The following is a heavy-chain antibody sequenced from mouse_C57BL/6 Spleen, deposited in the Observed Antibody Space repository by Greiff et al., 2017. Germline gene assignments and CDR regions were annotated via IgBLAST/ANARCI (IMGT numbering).Heavy chain of an antibody. D-gene: IGHD3-3*01. CDR3: ARRDSPYYFDY. Sequence: QVQLQQSGAELVKPGASVKISCQASGYAFSSYWMNWVKQRPGKGLEWIGQIYPGDGDTNYNGKFKGKATLTADKSSSTAYMQLSSLTSEDSAVYFGARRDSPYYFDYWGQGTTLTVSS. CDR2: IYPGDGDT. J-gene: IGHJ2*01. CDR1: GYAFSSYW. V-gene: IGHV1-80*01.